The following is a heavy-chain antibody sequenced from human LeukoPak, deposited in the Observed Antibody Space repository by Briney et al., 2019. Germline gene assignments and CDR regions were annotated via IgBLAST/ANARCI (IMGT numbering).Heavy chain of an antibody. CDR1: GYSISSGYY. D-gene: IGHD1-26*01. V-gene: IGHV4-38-2*01. Sequence: SETLSLTCAVSGYSISSGYYWGWIRQPPGKGLEWIGSIYHSGSTYYNPSLKSRVTISVDTSENQFSLKLSSVTAADTAVYYCATLSIVGATDFDYWGQGTLVTVSS. J-gene: IGHJ4*02. CDR2: IYHSGST. CDR3: ATLSIVGATDFDY.